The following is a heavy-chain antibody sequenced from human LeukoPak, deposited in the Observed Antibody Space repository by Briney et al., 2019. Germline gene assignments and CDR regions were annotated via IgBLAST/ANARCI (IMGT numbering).Heavy chain of an antibody. CDR3: ARGDYYDSIRRAFDI. CDR2: IYSGGDT. V-gene: IGHV3-66*01. CDR1: GFTVSSKY. J-gene: IGHJ3*02. Sequence: GGSLRLSCAASGFTVSSKYMSWVRQAPGKGLEWVSVIYSGGDTYYGDSVKGRFTISRDNSKNTLELQMDSLRAEDTAVYYCARGDYYDSIRRAFDIWGQGTMVTVSS. D-gene: IGHD3-22*01.